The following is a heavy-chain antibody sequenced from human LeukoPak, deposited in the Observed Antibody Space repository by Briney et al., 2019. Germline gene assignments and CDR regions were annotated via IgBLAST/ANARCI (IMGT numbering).Heavy chain of an antibody. V-gene: IGHV4-4*02. CDR1: GGSISTSNW. Sequence: SGTLSLTCNVTGGSISTSNWWTWVRQPPGKGLEWIGEIYHNDTTNYNPSLKSRVTISIDKSKNQFSLKLSSVTAADTAVYYCASTSAATYYYGMDVWGQGTTVTVSS. J-gene: IGHJ6*02. D-gene: IGHD2-15*01. CDR3: ASTSAATYYYGMDV. CDR2: IYHNDTT.